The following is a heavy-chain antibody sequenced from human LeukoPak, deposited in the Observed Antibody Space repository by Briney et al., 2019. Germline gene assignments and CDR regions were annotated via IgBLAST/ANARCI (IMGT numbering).Heavy chain of an antibody. CDR1: GHTFTGYY. D-gene: IGHD3-10*01. J-gene: IGHJ4*02. CDR2: INPNSGGT. CDR3: ARESVIYYGSGSYYREEFDY. V-gene: IGHV1-2*02. Sequence: GASVKVSCKASGHTFTGYYMHWVRQAPGQGLEWMGWINPNSGGTNYAQKFQGRVTMTRDTSISTAYMELSRLRSDDTAVYYCARESVIYYGSGSYYREEFDYWGQGTLVTVSS.